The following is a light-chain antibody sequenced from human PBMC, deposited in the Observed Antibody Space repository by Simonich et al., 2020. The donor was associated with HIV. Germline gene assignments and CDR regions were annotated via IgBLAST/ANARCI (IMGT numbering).Light chain of an antibody. CDR1: QTVSSSY. V-gene: IGKV3-20*01. CDR2: GAS. Sequence: EIVMTQSPATLSVSPGERATLSCRASQTVSSSYLAWYQQKPGQAPRRLIYGASSRATGIPDRCSGSGSGTDFTLTISRLAPEDFAVYYCQQYGSSPFTFGQGTKLEIK. J-gene: IGKJ2*01. CDR3: QQYGSSPFT.